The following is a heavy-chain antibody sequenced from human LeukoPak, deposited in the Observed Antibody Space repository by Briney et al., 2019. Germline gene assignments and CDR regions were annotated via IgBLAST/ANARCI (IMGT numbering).Heavy chain of an antibody. D-gene: IGHD6-19*01. CDR2: ISWNSGSI. CDR1: GFTFDDYA. V-gene: IGHV3-9*01. CDR3: AKDNSRVGGHYYYYMDV. Sequence: GGSPRLSCAASGFTFDDYAIHWVRQAPGKGLEWVSGISWNSGSIGYADSVKGRFTISRDNAKNSLYLQMNSLRAEDTALYYCAKDNSRVGGHYYYYMDVWGKGTTVTVSS. J-gene: IGHJ6*03.